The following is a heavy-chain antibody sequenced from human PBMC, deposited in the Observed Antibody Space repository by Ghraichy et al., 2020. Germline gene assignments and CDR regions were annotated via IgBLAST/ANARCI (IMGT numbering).Heavy chain of an antibody. D-gene: IGHD2-2*01. CDR1: GFTFSNYW. V-gene: IGHV3-74*01. CDR3: ARSQYPDYFDL. J-gene: IGHJ4*02. Sequence: GGSLRLSCAASGFTFSNYWMHWVRQAPGKGLVWVSILHSAGTGTTYADSVEGRFTISRDNAKNTLYLQMDSLRADDTAVYYCARSQYPDYFDLWGQGTLGTVAS. CDR2: LHSAGTGT.